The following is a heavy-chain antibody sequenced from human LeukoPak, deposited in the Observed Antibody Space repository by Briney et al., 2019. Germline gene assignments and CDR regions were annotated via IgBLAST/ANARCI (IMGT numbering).Heavy chain of an antibody. D-gene: IGHD1-26*01. CDR2: INPTGGST. J-gene: IGHJ5*02. V-gene: IGHV1-46*01. Sequence: ASVKVSCKASGYTFTSYYMHLVRQAPGQGLEWMGLINPTGGSTGYAQQFQGRVTMTRDMSTSTDYMELSSLRSEDTAIYYCARDNSVGDNAWCFDPWGQGTLVTVSS. CDR1: GYTFTSYY. CDR3: ARDNSVGDNAWCFDP.